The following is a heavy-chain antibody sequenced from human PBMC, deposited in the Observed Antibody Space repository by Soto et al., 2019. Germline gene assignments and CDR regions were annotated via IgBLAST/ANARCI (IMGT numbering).Heavy chain of an antibody. CDR1: GYSFTSYW. D-gene: IGHD2-15*01. Sequence: PGESLKISCEASGYSFTSYWIGWVRQMPGKGLEWMGIIHPGDSDTKYSPSFQGQVTISVDKSITTAYLQWNSLKASDTAMYYCARTPGPEVAASLEHYYFSGMDVWGQGTTVTVSS. CDR2: IHPGDSDT. CDR3: ARTPGPEVAASLEHYYFSGMDV. V-gene: IGHV5-51*01. J-gene: IGHJ6*02.